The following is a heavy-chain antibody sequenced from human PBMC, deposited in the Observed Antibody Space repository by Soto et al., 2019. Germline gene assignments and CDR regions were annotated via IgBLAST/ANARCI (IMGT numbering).Heavy chain of an antibody. V-gene: IGHV4-39*01. D-gene: IGHD3-10*01. CDR3: ATLWFGESGY. CDR1: GGSISRSSYF. CDR2: IYYSGST. J-gene: IGHJ4*02. Sequence: QLQLQESGPGLVKPSETLSLTCTVSGGSISRSSYFWGWIRQPPGKGLEWIGSIYYSGSTYYNVSLKSRVTISVDTSKDQFSPKLSSVTAADTAVYYCATLWFGESGYWGQGTPVTVSS.